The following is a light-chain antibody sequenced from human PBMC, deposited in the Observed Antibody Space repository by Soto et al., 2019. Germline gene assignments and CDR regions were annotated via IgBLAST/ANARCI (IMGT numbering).Light chain of an antibody. CDR2: GAS. CDR3: HQRSSWPIT. J-gene: IGKJ5*01. CDR1: QSVSSSY. V-gene: IGKV3D-20*02. Sequence: PGERASLSCRASQSVSSSYLAWYQQKPGQAPRLLIYGASSRATGIPDRFSGSGSGTDFTLTISRLEPEDFVVYYCHQRSSWPITFGQGTRLEIK.